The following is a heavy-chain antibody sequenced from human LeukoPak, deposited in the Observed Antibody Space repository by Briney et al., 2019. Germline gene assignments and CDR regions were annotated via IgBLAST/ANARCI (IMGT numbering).Heavy chain of an antibody. CDR2: IYYSGST. CDR3: ARGRGGYSYARFFDY. CDR1: GGSISSSSYY. J-gene: IGHJ4*02. V-gene: IGHV4-39*01. Sequence: SETLSLTCTVSGGSISSSSYYWGWIRQPPGKGLEWIGSIYYSGSTYYNPSLKSRVTISVDTSKNQFSLKLSSVTAADTAVYYCARGRGGYSYARFFDYWGQGTLVTVSS. D-gene: IGHD5-18*01.